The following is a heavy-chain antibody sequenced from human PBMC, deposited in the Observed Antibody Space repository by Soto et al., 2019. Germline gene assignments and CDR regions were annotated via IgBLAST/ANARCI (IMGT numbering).Heavy chain of an antibody. D-gene: IGHD1-26*01. J-gene: IGHJ4*02. CDR2: IYWDDDK. V-gene: IGHV2-5*02. CDR1: GFSLSTSGVG. CDR3: AHRRVGQEATTRYFDY. Sequence: SGPTLLNPTQTVTLTCTFSGFSLSTSGVGVGWIRQPPGKALEWLALIYWDDDKRYSPSLKSRLTITKDTSKNQVVLTMTNMDPVDTATYYCAHRRVGQEATTRYFDYWGQGTQVTVSS.